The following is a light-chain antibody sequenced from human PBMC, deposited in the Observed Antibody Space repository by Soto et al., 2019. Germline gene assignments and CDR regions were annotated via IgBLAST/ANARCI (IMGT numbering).Light chain of an antibody. V-gene: IGLV1-44*01. CDR3: AAWDDNLNGLI. CDR2: ANN. J-gene: IGLJ1*01. CDR1: TSNVGGNT. Sequence: QSMLTQPPSASGAPGQTVTVSCSGGTSNVGGNTVHWYQHVPGAAPTLLIYANNQRPSGVPDRFSGSKSGTSASLAISGLQSEDEAEYSCAAWDDNLNGLIFGSGTKLTVL.